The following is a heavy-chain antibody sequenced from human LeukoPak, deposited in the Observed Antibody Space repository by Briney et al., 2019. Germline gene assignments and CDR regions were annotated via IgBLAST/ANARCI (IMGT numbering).Heavy chain of an antibody. CDR2: IFTSGSP. J-gene: IGHJ4*02. V-gene: IGHV4-4*09. Sequence: SETLSLTCSVSGGSIGGHYWNWIRQAPGKGLEWIGHIFTSGSPNYSPSLKSRVTISVDTSKNQFSLKLISVTAADTAVYYCARSQSVTGTTDYWGQGTLVTVSS. D-gene: IGHD6-19*01. CDR1: GGSIGGHY. CDR3: ARSQSVTGTTDY.